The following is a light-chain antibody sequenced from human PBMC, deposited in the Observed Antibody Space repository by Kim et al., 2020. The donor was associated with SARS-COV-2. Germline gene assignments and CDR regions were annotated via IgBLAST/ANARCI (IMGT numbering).Light chain of an antibody. CDR3: HLWHGDTWV. V-gene: IGLV7-43*01. Sequence: PGGTVPLTGASSTGPVTSGHYPHWFQQKPGQSPKTLIYKTTNKHSWTPARFSGSLLGGKAALTLSGVQTEDEADYYCHLWHGDTWVFGGGTQLTVL. J-gene: IGLJ3*02. CDR1: TGPVTSGHY. CDR2: KTT.